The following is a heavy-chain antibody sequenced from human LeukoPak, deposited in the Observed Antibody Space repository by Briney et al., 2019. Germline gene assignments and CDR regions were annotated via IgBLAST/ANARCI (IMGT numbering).Heavy chain of an antibody. CDR3: ARDRGPGLVVAARRFLVDAFDI. J-gene: IGHJ3*02. D-gene: IGHD2-15*01. CDR2: IYYSGST. Sequence: SETLSLTCTVSGGSTSSYYWSWTRQPPGKGLEWIGYIYYSGSTNYNPSLKSRVTISVDTSKNQFSLKLSSVTAADTAVYYCARDRGPGLVVAARRFLVDAFDIWGQGTTVTVSS. CDR1: GGSTSSYY. V-gene: IGHV4-59*01.